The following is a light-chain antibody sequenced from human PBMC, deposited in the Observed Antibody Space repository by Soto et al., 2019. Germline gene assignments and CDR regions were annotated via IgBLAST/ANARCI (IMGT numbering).Light chain of an antibody. V-gene: IGKV3-20*01. J-gene: IGKJ1*01. CDR3: QRYGSSPT. CDR1: QSVSSSF. CDR2: GAS. Sequence: EIEMTQSPATLSVSPGERATPSCRASQSVSSSFLTWYQQKPGQAPRLLFYGASTRATGLPARFSGSGSGTDFTLTISRLEPEDFAVYYCQRYGSSPTFGQGTKVDIK.